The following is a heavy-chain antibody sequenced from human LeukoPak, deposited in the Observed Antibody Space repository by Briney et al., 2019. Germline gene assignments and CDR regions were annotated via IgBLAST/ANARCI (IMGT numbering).Heavy chain of an antibody. Sequence: SETLSLTCTVSGGSISSYYWNWIRQAPGKGLEWIGYIYYSGSTKYNSSLKSRVTISVDTSKNQFSLKLRSVTAADTAVYYCGALWSPRYYFDYWGQGTLVTVSS. CDR1: GGSISSYY. V-gene: IGHV4-59*01. J-gene: IGHJ4*02. CDR3: GALWSPRYYFDY. CDR2: IYYSGST. D-gene: IGHD3-10*01.